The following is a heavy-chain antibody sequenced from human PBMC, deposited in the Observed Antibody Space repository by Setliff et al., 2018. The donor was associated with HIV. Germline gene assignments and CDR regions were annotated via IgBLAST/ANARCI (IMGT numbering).Heavy chain of an antibody. CDR3: VHRVVWGGLDV. CDR2: SHWNDAN. Sequence: SGPTLVNPTPPLTLDCTFSGFSLTTSGVGVGWIRQPPGKALEWLAVSHWNDANHYSPSLKTRLSITKDTSKNQMVLTMTNMDPVDTATYYCVHRVVWGGLDVWGQGTTVTVSS. CDR1: GFSLTTSGVG. D-gene: IGHD2-8*02. V-gene: IGHV2-5*01. J-gene: IGHJ6*02.